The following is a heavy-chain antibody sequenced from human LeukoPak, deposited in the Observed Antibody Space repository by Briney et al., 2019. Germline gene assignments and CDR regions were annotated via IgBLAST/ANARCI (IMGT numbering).Heavy chain of an antibody. D-gene: IGHD3-10*01. V-gene: IGHV3-7*03. CDR2: IKEDGSQK. J-gene: IGHJ4*02. CDR3: APYASGRTQAYFDY. CDR1: GVSFSSSW. Sequence: PGGSLRLSCAAAGVSFSSSWMTWVRQAPGKGLEWVANIKEDGSQKNYVGSVKGRFTISRDNAKNSLYLQMNSLRVEDTAVYYCAPYASGRTQAYFDYWGQGTLVTVSS.